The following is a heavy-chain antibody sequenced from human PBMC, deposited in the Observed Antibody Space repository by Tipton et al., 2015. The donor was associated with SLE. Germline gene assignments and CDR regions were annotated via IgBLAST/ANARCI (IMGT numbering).Heavy chain of an antibody. CDR1: GGSLNRAGYF. V-gene: IGHV4-31*02. J-gene: IGHJ3*02. CDR2: ISYNGDA. CDR3: ARDPGERTFDM. D-gene: IGHD3-16*01. Sequence: RSLRLSCTVSGGSLNRAGYFWNWIRQSPGTGLEWIGSISYNGDANHNPSLRRRLTLSIDISENHFSLSLTSLTAADSALYFCARDPGERTFDMWGQGTMVTVSS.